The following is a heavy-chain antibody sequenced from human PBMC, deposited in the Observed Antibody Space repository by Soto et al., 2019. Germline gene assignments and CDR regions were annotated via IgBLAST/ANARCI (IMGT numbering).Heavy chain of an antibody. Sequence: ASVKVSCKASGSTFTTYGISWVRQAPGQGLEWMGWVSPYNGTTKYAEKFQGEMTMTTDTATSTAYMDLRSLRSDDTAVYYCARDGERDTGLNFYYYLHGMDAWGQGTRVTVSS. CDR3: ARDGERDTGLNFYYYLHGMDA. CDR1: GSTFTTYG. V-gene: IGHV1-18*04. D-gene: IGHD1-1*01. CDR2: VSPYNGTT. J-gene: IGHJ6*02.